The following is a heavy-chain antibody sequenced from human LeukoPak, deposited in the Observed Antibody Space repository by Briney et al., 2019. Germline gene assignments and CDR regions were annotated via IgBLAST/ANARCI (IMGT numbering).Heavy chain of an antibody. V-gene: IGHV4-59*01. D-gene: IGHD1-26*01. J-gene: IGHJ4*02. CDR3: ARDGGQWAPLGY. Sequence: PSETLSLTCTVSGGSISSYYWSWIRQPPGKGLEWIGYIYYSGSTNYNPSLKSRVTISVDTSKNQFSLRLTAVTAADTAVYYCARDGGQWAPLGYWGQGTLVTVSS. CDR1: GGSISSYY. CDR2: IYYSGST.